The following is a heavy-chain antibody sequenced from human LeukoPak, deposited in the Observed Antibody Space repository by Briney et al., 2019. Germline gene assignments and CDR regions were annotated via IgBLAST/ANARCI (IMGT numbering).Heavy chain of an antibody. CDR1: GFTFSSYW. CDR2: IKQDGSEK. J-gene: IGHJ4*02. CDR3: ARDRKDLWFGESLFDY. Sequence: GGSLRLSCAASGFTFSSYWMSWVRQAPGKGLEWVANIKQDGSEKYYVDSVKGRFTISRDNAKNSLYLQMNSLRAEDTAVYYCARDRKDLWFGESLFDYWGQGTLVTVSS. V-gene: IGHV3-7*01. D-gene: IGHD3-10*01.